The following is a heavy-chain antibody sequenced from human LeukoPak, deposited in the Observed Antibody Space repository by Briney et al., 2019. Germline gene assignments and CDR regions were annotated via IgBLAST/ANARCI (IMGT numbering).Heavy chain of an antibody. D-gene: IGHD2-15*01. CDR2: ISWDGGST. CDR1: GFTFDDYA. V-gene: IGHV3-43D*03. CDR3: AKDRSCSGGSCYTGRYYYYMDV. J-gene: IGHJ6*03. Sequence: GGSLRLSCAASGFTFDDYAMHWVRQAPGKGLEWVSLISWDGGSTYYADSVKGRFTISRDNSKNSLYLQMNSLRAEDTALYYCAKDRSCSGGSCYTGRYYYYMDVWGKGTTVTVSS.